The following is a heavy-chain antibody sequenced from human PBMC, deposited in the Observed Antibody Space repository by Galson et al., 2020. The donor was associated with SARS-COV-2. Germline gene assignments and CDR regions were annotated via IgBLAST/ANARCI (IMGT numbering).Heavy chain of an antibody. D-gene: IGHD3-3*01. Sequence: GGSLRLSCAASGFAFSTYAMHWVRQAPGKGLEWVAVISSDGNSKYYADSVTGRFTFSRDNSKHTVYLQMNSLRPEDTAVYYCARENVPKYSGLGNFWGDAFDVWGQGTMVTVSS. CDR1: GFAFSTYA. V-gene: IGHV3-30-3*01. CDR2: ISSDGNSK. J-gene: IGHJ3*01. CDR3: ARENVPKYSGLGNFWGDAFDV.